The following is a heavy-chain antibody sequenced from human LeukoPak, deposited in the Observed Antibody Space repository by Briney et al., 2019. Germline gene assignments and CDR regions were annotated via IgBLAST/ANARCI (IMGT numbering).Heavy chain of an antibody. J-gene: IGHJ4*02. Sequence: PGGSLRLSCAASGFTFSSYGMHWVRQAPGKGLGWVAFIRYDGSNKYYADSVKGRFTISRDNSKNTLYLQMNSLRAEDTAVYYCAKDRLRMGAWLEVGDYWGQGTLVTVSS. CDR2: IRYDGSNK. D-gene: IGHD3-22*01. V-gene: IGHV3-30*02. CDR3: AKDRLRMGAWLEVGDY. CDR1: GFTFSSYG.